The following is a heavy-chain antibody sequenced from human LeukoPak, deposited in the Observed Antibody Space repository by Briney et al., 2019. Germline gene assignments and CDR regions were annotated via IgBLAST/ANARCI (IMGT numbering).Heavy chain of an antibody. D-gene: IGHD3-16*01. CDR2: IWYDGSNK. Sequence: GRSLRLSCAASGFTFSSYGMHWVRQAPGKGLEWVSLIWYDGSNKYYADSVKGRFTISRDNPKNTLYLQMNSLRAEDTAVYYSARDWGKGDYWGQGTLVTVSS. CDR3: ARDWGKGDY. J-gene: IGHJ4*02. V-gene: IGHV3-33*01. CDR1: GFTFSSYG.